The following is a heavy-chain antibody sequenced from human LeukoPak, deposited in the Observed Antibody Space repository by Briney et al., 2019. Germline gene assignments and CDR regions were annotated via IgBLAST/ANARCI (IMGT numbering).Heavy chain of an antibody. CDR3: ARDQYYYDSSGYLTFDY. CDR1: GVSISSYY. J-gene: IGHJ4*02. D-gene: IGHD3-22*01. CDR2: IHTSGST. V-gene: IGHV4-4*07. Sequence: SETLSLTCNVSGVSISSYYWSWVRQPAGKGLEWIGRIHTSGSTNYNPSLKSRVTMSVDTSKNQFSLKLSSVTAADTAVYYCARDQYYYDSSGYLTFDYWGQGTLVTVSS.